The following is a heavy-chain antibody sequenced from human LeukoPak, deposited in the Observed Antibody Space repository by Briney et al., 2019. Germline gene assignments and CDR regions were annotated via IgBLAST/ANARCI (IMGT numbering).Heavy chain of an antibody. Sequence: PGGSLRLSCTASGFMFSSYAMSWVRQAPGKGLEWVSGISGSGGSTYYADSVKGRFTISRDNSKNTLYLQMNSLRAEDTAVYYCAKDRYKIAPRQFDYWGQGTLVTVSS. CDR1: GFMFSSYA. V-gene: IGHV3-23*01. D-gene: IGHD6-6*01. CDR2: ISGSGGST. CDR3: AKDRYKIAPRQFDY. J-gene: IGHJ4*02.